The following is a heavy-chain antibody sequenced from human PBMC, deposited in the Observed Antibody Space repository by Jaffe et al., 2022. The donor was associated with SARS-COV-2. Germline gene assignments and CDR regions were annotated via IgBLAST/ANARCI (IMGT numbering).Heavy chain of an antibody. D-gene: IGHD3-16*01. V-gene: IGHV1-46*01. CDR1: GYTFTSYY. CDR2: IIPSDGST. J-gene: IGHJ4*02. CDR3: ARERGRTHGSHFDY. Sequence: QVQLVQSGAEVKKPGASVKVSCKASGYTFTSYYMHWVRQAPGQGLEWMGIIIPSDGSTTYAQKFQGRVTMTRDTSTSTVYMELSSLRSEDTAVYYCARERGRTHGSHFDYWGQGTLVTVSS.